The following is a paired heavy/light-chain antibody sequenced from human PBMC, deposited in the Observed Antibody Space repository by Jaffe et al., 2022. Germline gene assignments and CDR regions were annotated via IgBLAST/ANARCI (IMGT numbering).Light chain of an antibody. V-gene: IGLV2-14*01. J-gene: IGLJ1*01. CDR2: EVS. CDR1: SSDVGGYNY. CDR3: SSYTSSSTLGYV. Sequence: QSALTQPASVSGSPGQSITISCTGTSSDVGGYNYVSWYQQHPDKAPKLMIYEVSNRPLGVSNRFSGSKSGNTASLTISGLQAEDEADYYCSSYTSSSTLGYVFGTGTKVIVL.
Heavy chain of an antibody. CDR2: IYTSGGT. D-gene: IGHD1-26*01. CDR1: GGPLSSDSSY. CDR3: ARGGGATTGGFDY. J-gene: IGHJ4*02. V-gene: IGHV4-61*02. Sequence: QVQLQESGPGLVKPSQTLSLTCTVSGGPLSSDSSYWTWIRQPAGKGLEWIGGIYTSGGTDYNPSLRSRVTISVDTPKNQFSLKLSSVTAADTAVYYCARGGGATTGGFDYWGLGTLVTVSS.